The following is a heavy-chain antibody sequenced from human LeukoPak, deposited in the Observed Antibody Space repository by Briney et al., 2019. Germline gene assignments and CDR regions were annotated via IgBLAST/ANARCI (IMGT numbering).Heavy chain of an antibody. CDR2: ISGSGGGT. V-gene: IGHV3-23*01. CDR3: AKDKESLFQH. Sequence: QSGGSLRLSCAASGFTFSSYAMSWVRQAPGKGLEWGSAISGSGGGTYYVDSVKGRFSISRENCKKTLYLQMNSQRAEDTAVYYCAKDKESLFQHWGQGTLVPVSS. D-gene: IGHD3-10*01. J-gene: IGHJ1*01. CDR1: GFTFSSYA.